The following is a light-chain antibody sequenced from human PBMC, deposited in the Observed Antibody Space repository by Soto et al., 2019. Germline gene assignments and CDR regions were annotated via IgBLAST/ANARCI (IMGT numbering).Light chain of an antibody. V-gene: IGKV3-20*01. J-gene: IGKJ1*01. CDR3: HQYGTSPRT. CDR1: QSLRRGD. CDR2: GAS. Sequence: PGERATLSCRASQSLRRGDLACYQQIPGQAPGLLIYGASSRATGIPYGFSGSGSGTDFNLTISRLAPEDFAVYYCHQYGTSPRTFGQGTKVEI.